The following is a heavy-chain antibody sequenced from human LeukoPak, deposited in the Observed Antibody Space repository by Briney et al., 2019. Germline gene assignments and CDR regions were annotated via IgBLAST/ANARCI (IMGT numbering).Heavy chain of an antibody. V-gene: IGHV3-74*01. CDR3: ARVRGYCSSTSSSNWFDP. D-gene: IGHD2-2*01. CDR1: GFTFSSYW. Sequence: GGSLRLSCAASGFTFSSYWMHWVRQAPGKGLVWVSRINTDGSSTSYADSVKGRFTISRDNAKNTLYLQMNSLRAEDTAAYYCARVRGYCSSTSSSNWFDPWGQGTLVTVSS. CDR2: INTDGSST. J-gene: IGHJ5*02.